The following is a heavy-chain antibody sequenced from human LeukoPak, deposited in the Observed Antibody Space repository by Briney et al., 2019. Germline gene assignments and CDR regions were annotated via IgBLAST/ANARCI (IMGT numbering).Heavy chain of an antibody. J-gene: IGHJ3*02. D-gene: IGHD4-17*01. CDR2: YKSKTDGGKP. Sequence: GGPLRLPCAPSGSTFSNAWMSWARQAPGRGREWVGGYKSKTDGGKPDYAAPVKGRFTVSRNDSKNTLYLQMSRLKTEDTAVYYCTTDRGDNDAFDIWGQGTMVTVSS. CDR3: TTDRGDNDAFDI. V-gene: IGHV3-15*01. CDR1: GSTFSNAW.